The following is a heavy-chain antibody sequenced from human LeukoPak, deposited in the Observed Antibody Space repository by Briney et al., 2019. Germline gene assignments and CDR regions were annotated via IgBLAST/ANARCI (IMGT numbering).Heavy chain of an antibody. Sequence: SETLSLTCAVYGGSFSGYYWGWIRQPPGKGLEWIGEINHSGSTNYNPSLKSRVTISVDTSKNQFSLKLSSVTAADTAVYYCASIYSGSWYAQFDYWGQGTLVTVSS. D-gene: IGHD6-13*01. CDR3: ASIYSGSWYAQFDY. CDR2: INHSGST. J-gene: IGHJ4*02. CDR1: GGSFSGYY. V-gene: IGHV4-34*01.